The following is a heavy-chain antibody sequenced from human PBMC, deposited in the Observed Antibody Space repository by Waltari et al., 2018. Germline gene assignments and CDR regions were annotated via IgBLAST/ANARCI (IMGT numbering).Heavy chain of an antibody. J-gene: IGHJ4*02. CDR2: IYSSGST. D-gene: IGHD1-26*01. CDR3: ARVRYSGNYYYFDS. Sequence: QVQLQESGPGLVKPSATLSLTCTVSGVSISDLYWSWVRQPPGKGLEWMGYIYSSGSTYYNPSLQSRVTISVDTSKSHVSLTLTSVTAADTAVYYCARVRYSGNYYYFDSWGRGTLVTVSS. CDR1: GVSISDLY. V-gene: IGHV4-59*01.